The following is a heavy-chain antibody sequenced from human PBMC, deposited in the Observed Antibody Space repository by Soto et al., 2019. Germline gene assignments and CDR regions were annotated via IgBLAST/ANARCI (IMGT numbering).Heavy chain of an antibody. D-gene: IGHD4-17*01. J-gene: IGHJ4*02. V-gene: IGHV4-59*01. CDR2: IYYSGST. CDR3: ARTSLYGDYVSAIDY. CDR1: GGSISSYY. Sequence: PSETLSLTCTVSGGSISSYYWSWIRQPPGKGLEWIGYIYYSGSTNYNPSLKSRVTISVDTSKNQFSLKLSSVTAADTAAYYCARTSLYGDYVSAIDYWGQGTLVTVSS.